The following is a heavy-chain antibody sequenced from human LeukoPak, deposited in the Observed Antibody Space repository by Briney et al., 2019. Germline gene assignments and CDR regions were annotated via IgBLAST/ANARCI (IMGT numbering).Heavy chain of an antibody. CDR3: ARVSCSSTSCYRTVTYYYYGMDV. D-gene: IGHD2-2*02. V-gene: IGHV1-69*13. Sequence: SVKVSCKASGGTFSSYAISWVRQAPGQGLEWMGGIIPIFGTANYAQKFQGRVTITADESTSAAYMELSSLRSEDTAVYYCARVSCSSTSCYRTVTYYYYGMDVWGQGTTVTVSS. J-gene: IGHJ6*02. CDR1: GGTFSSYA. CDR2: IIPIFGTA.